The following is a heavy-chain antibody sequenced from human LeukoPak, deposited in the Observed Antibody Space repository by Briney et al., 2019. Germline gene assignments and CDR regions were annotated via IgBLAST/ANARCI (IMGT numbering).Heavy chain of an antibody. CDR3: ASLPTAASYMDV. CDR2: INTDGSST. V-gene: IGHV3-74*01. J-gene: IGHJ6*03. Sequence: GGSLRLSCAASGFIFSSYWMHWVRHAPGKGLAWVSRINTDGSSTSYADSVKGRFTISRDNAKNTLYLQMNSLRAEDTAVYYCASLPTAASYMDVWGKGTTVTVSS. CDR1: GFIFSSYW. D-gene: IGHD6-25*01.